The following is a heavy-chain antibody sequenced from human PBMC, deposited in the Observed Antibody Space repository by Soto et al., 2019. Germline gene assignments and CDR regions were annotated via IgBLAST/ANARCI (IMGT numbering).Heavy chain of an antibody. D-gene: IGHD2-8*01. J-gene: IGHJ6*02. CDR1: GYTFTRYG. CDR3: AKNGHPPYYYYGLDV. Sequence: QGQLVQSEAEVKKPGASVKVSCKASGYTFTRYGISWVRQAPGQGLEWMGWISGYNGDTNYAQKFQGRVIMTIDTSTGTAFMELRSLTSDDTAVYYCAKNGHPPYYYYGLDVWGQGTTVTVSS. V-gene: IGHV1-18*01. CDR2: ISGYNGDT.